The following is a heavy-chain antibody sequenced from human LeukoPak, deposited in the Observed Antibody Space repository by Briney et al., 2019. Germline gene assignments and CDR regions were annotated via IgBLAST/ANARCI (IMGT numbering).Heavy chain of an antibody. CDR2: ISPYNGNT. V-gene: IGHV1-18*01. Sequence: ASMKVSCTASGYTFTTFGITWIRQSQGQGLEWMGWISPYNGNTNYGLKFQGRLTLTTDTATSTAYMELRSLQSDDSAVYYCRTWGGGGHWGQGTLVSVSS. D-gene: IGHD3-16*01. CDR3: RTWGGGGH. CDR1: GYTFTTFG. J-gene: IGHJ4*02.